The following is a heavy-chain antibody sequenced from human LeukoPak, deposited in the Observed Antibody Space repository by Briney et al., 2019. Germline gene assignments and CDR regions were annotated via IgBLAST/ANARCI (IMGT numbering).Heavy chain of an antibody. CDR1: GYTFTGYY. V-gene: IGHV1-46*01. CDR2: INPSGGST. Sequence: GASVKVSCKASGYTFTGYYMHWVRQAPGQGLEWMGIINPSGGSTSYAQKFQGRVTMTRDMSTSTVYMELSSLRSEDTAVYYCASGLDHYYYYYYMDVWGKGTTVTVSS. CDR3: ASGLDHYYYYYYMDV. J-gene: IGHJ6*03.